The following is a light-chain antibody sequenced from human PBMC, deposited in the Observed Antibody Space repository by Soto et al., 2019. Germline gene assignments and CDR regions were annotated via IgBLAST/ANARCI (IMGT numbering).Light chain of an antibody. CDR3: ISYAGSNLLYV. Sequence: QSALTQPPSASGPPGESVTISCTGTSSDVGGYNYVSWYQQHPGKAPKLMIYEVSKRPSGVPDRFSGSKSGNTASLTVSGLQAEDEADYYCISYAGSNLLYVFGTGTKVTVL. CDR1: SSDVGGYNY. V-gene: IGLV2-8*01. CDR2: EVS. J-gene: IGLJ1*01.